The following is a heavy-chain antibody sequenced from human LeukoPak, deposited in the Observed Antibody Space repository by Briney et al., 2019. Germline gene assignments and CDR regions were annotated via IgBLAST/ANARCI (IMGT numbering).Heavy chain of an antibody. Sequence: GRSLRLSCAAPGFTVSSNYMSWGRQGPGKGLDRDSLIYCVGITNYADSVNCRFTISRDNSKNTLYLQMNSLRAEDTAVYYCARDPYCISTSCQFDYWGQGTLVTVSS. CDR3: ARDPYCISTSCQFDY. CDR1: GFTVSSNY. V-gene: IGHV3-53*01. D-gene: IGHD2-2*01. J-gene: IGHJ4*02. CDR2: IYCVGIT.